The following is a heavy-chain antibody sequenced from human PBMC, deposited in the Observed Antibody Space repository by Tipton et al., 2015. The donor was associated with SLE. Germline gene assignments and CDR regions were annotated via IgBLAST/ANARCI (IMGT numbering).Heavy chain of an antibody. D-gene: IGHD6-6*01. V-gene: IGHV4-34*01. CDR1: GGSFSGNY. J-gene: IGHJ4*02. Sequence: TLSLTCAVYGGSFSGNYWSWIRQPPGKGLEWIGEINHSGSTNYNPSLKSRVTISVDTSKNQFSLKLSSVTAADTAVYYCARGGEAARRAFDYWGQGTLVTVSS. CDR2: INHSGST. CDR3: ARGGEAARRAFDY.